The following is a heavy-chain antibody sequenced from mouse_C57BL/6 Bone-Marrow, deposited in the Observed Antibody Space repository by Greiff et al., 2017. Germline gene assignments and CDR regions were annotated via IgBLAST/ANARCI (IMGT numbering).Heavy chain of an antibody. D-gene: IGHD1-1*01. Sequence: VQLQQSGPVLVKPGASVKMSCKASGYTFTDYYMNWVKQSHGKSLEWIGDINPYNGGTSYNQKFKGKATLTVDKSSSTAYMELNSRTYEDAAVYYCARWPTVVPSDYWGQGTTLTVSS. CDR2: INPYNGGT. J-gene: IGHJ2*01. CDR3: ARWPTVVPSDY. V-gene: IGHV1-19*01. CDR1: GYTFTDYY.